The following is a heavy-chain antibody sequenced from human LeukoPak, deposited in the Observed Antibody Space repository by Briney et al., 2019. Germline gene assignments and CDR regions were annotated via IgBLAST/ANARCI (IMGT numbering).Heavy chain of an antibody. Sequence: SQTLSLTCTVSGGSISSGDYDWSWIRQPPGKGLEWIGYIYYSGSTYYNPSLKSRVTISVDTSKNQFSLKLSSVTAADTAVYYCARGYIAVAHDAFDIWGQGTMVTVSS. D-gene: IGHD6-19*01. V-gene: IGHV4-30-4*08. J-gene: IGHJ3*02. CDR2: IYYSGST. CDR1: GGSISSGDYD. CDR3: ARGYIAVAHDAFDI.